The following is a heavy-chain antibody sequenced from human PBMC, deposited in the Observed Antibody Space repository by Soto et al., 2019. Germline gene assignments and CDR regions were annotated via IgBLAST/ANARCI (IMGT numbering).Heavy chain of an antibody. J-gene: IGHJ4*02. V-gene: IGHV4-59*08. CDR3: ARAPGSEGFDY. D-gene: IGHD7-27*01. Sequence: SETLSLTCTVFGGSVRSYCWSWIRQPPGKGLEWIGYIYYSGSTNYNPSLKSRVTISVDTSKNQFSLKLSSVTAADTAVYYCARAPGSEGFDYWGQGTLVTVSS. CDR1: GGSVRSYC. CDR2: IYYSGST.